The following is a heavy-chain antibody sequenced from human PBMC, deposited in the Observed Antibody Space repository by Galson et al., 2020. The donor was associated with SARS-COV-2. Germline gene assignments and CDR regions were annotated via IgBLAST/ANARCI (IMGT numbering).Heavy chain of an antibody. Sequence: GESLKISCAVSGFTFDDYGMSWVRQAPGKGLEWVSGINWNGGSIGYADSVKGRFTISRDNAKNSLYLQMNSLRAEDTALYHCVRGGCSSTSCYKGYYMDVWGKGTTVTVSS. J-gene: IGHJ6*03. CDR3: VRGGCSSTSCYKGYYMDV. V-gene: IGHV3-20*01. D-gene: IGHD2-2*02. CDR1: GFTFDDYG. CDR2: INWNGGSI.